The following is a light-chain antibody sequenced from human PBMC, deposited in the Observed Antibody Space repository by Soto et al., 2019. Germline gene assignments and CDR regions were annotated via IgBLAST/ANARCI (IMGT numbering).Light chain of an antibody. CDR3: QQYYNTPLT. J-gene: IGKJ4*01. V-gene: IGKV4-1*01. Sequence: DIVMTQSPDSLAVSLGERTTINCKSSQSVLHISNDKNYLAWYQQKPGQPPRLLIYWASTRESGVPDRFSGSGSGTDFTLTISSLQAEDVAVYYCQQYYNTPLTFGGGTKVEIK. CDR2: WAS. CDR1: QSVLHISNDKNY.